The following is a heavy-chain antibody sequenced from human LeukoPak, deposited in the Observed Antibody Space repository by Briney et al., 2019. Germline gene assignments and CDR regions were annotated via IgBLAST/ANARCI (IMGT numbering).Heavy chain of an antibody. D-gene: IGHD2-15*01. V-gene: IGHV4-59*01. J-gene: IGHJ4*02. CDR2: IYYSGST. CDR1: GGSISSYS. Sequence: SETLSLTCTVSGGSISSYSWSWIRQPPGKGLEWVGYIYYSGSTNYNPPLTSRVTISVDTSKNQFSLKPNSVSAAHTAVYYCARTPRRGYCSGGSCQSYYFDCWGQGTLVTVSS. CDR3: ARTPRRGYCSGGSCQSYYFDC.